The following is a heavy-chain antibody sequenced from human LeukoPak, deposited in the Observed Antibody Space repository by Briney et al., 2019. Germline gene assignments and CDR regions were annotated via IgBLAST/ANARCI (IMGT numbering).Heavy chain of an antibody. CDR3: TREGSGWYTDY. V-gene: IGHV3-73*01. CDR1: GFTFSGSA. CDR2: IRSKVNGYAT. D-gene: IGHD6-19*01. J-gene: IGHJ4*02. Sequence: GGSLRLSCAASGFTFSGSAMHWVRQASGKGLEWVGRIRSKVNGYATVYAASVKGRFTISRDDSKNTAYLQMNSLKTEDTAMYYCTREGSGWYTDYWGQGTLVTVSS.